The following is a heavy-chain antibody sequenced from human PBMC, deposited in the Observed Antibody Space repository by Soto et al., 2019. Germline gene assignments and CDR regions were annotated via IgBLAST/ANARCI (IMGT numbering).Heavy chain of an antibody. D-gene: IGHD3-22*01. Sequence: SETLSLTCAVYGGSFSGYYWSWIRQPPGKGLEWIGEINHSGSTNYNPSLKSRVTISVDTSKNQFSLKLSSVTAADTAVYYCARWGSSGYLDYWGQGTLVTVSS. CDR3: ARWGSSGYLDY. J-gene: IGHJ4*02. CDR1: GGSFSGYY. CDR2: INHSGST. V-gene: IGHV4-34*01.